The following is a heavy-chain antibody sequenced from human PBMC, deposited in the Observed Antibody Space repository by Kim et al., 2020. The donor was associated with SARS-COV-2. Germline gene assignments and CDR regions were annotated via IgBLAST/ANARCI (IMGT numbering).Heavy chain of an antibody. J-gene: IGHJ6*02. Sequence: GGSLRLSCAASGFTVSSNYMSWVRQAPGKGLEWVSVIYSGGSTYYADSVKGRFTITRDNSKNTLYLQMNSLRAEDTAVYYCARDSRTGGSYYYYYGMDVWGQGATGTVSS. CDR1: GFTVSSNY. CDR2: IYSGGST. CDR3: ARDSRTGGSYYYYYGMDV. V-gene: IGHV3-53*01. D-gene: IGHD1-26*01.